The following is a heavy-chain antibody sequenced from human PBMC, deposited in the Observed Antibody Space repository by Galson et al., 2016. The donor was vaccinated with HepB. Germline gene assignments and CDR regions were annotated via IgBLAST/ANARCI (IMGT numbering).Heavy chain of an antibody. D-gene: IGHD3-3*01. CDR1: GFTFSDYY. Sequence: SLRLSCAASGFTFSDYYMTWIRQAPGKGLEWVSYISSSSTYTNYADSVKGRFTISRDNAKSSLYLQMDSLRAEDTAVYYCARDMATYHDFWSGYLNWGQGTLVTVSS. J-gene: IGHJ4*02. CDR3: ARDMATYHDFWSGYLN. CDR2: ISSSSTYT. V-gene: IGHV3-11*06.